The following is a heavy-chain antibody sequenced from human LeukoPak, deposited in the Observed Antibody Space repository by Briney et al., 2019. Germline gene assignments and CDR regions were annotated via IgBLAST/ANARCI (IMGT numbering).Heavy chain of an antibody. CDR2: IYSGGST. V-gene: IGHV3-53*01. CDR3: TRDRRGGSSQD. J-gene: IGHJ4*02. D-gene: IGHD2-15*01. CDR1: GFTVSSNY. Sequence: PAGGSLRLSCAASGFTVSSNYMSWVRQAPGKGLEWVSVIYSGGSTYYADSVKGRFTISRDNSKSTLYLQINSLRAEDTAVYYCTRDRRGGSSQDWGQGTLVTVSS.